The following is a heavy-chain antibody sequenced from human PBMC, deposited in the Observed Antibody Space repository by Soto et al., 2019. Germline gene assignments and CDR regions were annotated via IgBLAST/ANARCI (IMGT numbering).Heavy chain of an antibody. CDR2: INPGDGRT. D-gene: IGHD4-4*01. CDR3: ARGREYSFGYNWFDP. V-gene: IGHV1-46*01. Sequence: SVKVSCKASGYAFTYYHMHWVRQAPGQGLEWLGVINPGDGRTRYTEKFQDRVTMTRDTSTSTVFMEMSSLRSDDTAVYFCARGREYSFGYNWFDPWGPGTLVTVSS. J-gene: IGHJ5*02. CDR1: GYAFTYYH.